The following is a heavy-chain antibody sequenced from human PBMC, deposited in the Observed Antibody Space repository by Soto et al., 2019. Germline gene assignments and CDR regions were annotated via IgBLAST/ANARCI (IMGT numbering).Heavy chain of an antibody. D-gene: IGHD2-15*01. CDR3: ARVFVGVADHRGNLYLDY. J-gene: IGHJ4*02. CDR1: GYTFSSYA. CDR2: INAGNGST. Sequence: GASVKVSCKASGYTFSSYAMHWVRQAPGHRLEWMGWINAGNGSTKYSQKFKGRVTITRDTSASTAYMELRRLRSEDTAVYYCARVFVGVADHRGNLYLDYWGQGTLVTVSS. V-gene: IGHV1-3*01.